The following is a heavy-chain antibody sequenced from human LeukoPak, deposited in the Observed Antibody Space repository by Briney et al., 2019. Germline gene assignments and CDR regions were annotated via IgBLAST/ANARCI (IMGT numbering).Heavy chain of an antibody. CDR1: GFTFSSFW. Sequence: PGGSLRLSCAASGFTFSSFWMTWVRQAPGKGLEWVASINQDGSGKYYVDSVKGRFTISRDNAKNSLYLQMNSLRAEDTAVYYCARGTQQPGIDYWGQGTLVTVSS. V-gene: IGHV3-7*04. J-gene: IGHJ4*02. CDR3: ARGTQQPGIDY. CDR2: INQDGSGK. D-gene: IGHD6-13*01.